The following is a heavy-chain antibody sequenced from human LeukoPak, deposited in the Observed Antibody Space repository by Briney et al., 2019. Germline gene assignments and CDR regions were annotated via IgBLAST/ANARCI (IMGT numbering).Heavy chain of an antibody. CDR3: ASGRGYTDSYGIDY. Sequence: ASVKVSCKASGYTFTGYYMHWVRQAPGQGLEWMGWINPNSGGTNYAQKFQGRVTITADKSTSTAYMELSSLRSEDTAVYYCASGRGYTDSYGIDYWGQGTLVTVSS. CDR2: INPNSGGT. CDR1: GYTFTGYY. D-gene: IGHD5-18*01. V-gene: IGHV1-2*02. J-gene: IGHJ4*02.